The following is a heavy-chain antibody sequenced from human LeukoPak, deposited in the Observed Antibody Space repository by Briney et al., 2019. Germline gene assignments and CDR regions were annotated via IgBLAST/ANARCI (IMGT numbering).Heavy chain of an antibody. J-gene: IGHJ3*02. CDR2: IGAYNGNT. Sequence: ASVKVSCKASGYTFTSYGISWVRQAPGQGLEWMGWIGAYNGNTNYAQKLQGRVTMTTDTSTSTAYMELRSLRSDDTAVYYCARTDTAMVTSAFDIWGQGTMVTVSS. D-gene: IGHD5-18*01. V-gene: IGHV1-18*01. CDR3: ARTDTAMVTSAFDI. CDR1: GYTFTSYG.